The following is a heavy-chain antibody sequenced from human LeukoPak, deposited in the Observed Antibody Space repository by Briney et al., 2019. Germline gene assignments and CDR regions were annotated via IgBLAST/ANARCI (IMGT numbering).Heavy chain of an antibody. CDR3: ARDLSSWYYWVYYFDY. V-gene: IGHV3-23*01. Sequence: GGSLRLSCAASGFTFSSYAMSWVRQAPGKGLEWVSAISGSGGSTYYADSVKGRFTISRDNSKNTLYLQMNSLRAEDTAVYYCARDLSSWYYWVYYFDYWGQGTLVTVSS. CDR2: ISGSGGST. D-gene: IGHD6-13*01. J-gene: IGHJ4*02. CDR1: GFTFSSYA.